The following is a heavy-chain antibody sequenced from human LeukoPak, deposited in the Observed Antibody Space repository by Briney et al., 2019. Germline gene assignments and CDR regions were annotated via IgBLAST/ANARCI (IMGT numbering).Heavy chain of an antibody. Sequence: SASLSLTCTASGGSFSSYYWSWIRQPPGQGLEWIGRIYTSGSTNYNSYLRSRVTMSVDTTKNQFSLKLSSVAAADAAMYYCAIGRPYSASYYDSDYWGQGTLVTVSS. CDR2: IYTSGST. CDR1: GGSFSSYY. CDR3: AIGRPYSASYYDSDY. D-gene: IGHD1-26*01. V-gene: IGHV4-4*07. J-gene: IGHJ4*02.